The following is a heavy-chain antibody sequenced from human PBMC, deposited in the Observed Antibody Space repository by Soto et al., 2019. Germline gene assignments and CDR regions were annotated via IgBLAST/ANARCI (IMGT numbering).Heavy chain of an antibody. J-gene: IGHJ6*02. V-gene: IGHV3-23*01. D-gene: IGHD2-2*01. Sequence: PGGSLRLSCAASGFNFNDLVMNWVRQAPGKGLEWVSIISFTGDSRYYADSVKDRFTISRDNSQNTLYLQMNSLRAEDTAVYYCAKKSCSSPGCPYGMDVWGQGTTVTVSS. CDR2: ISFTGDSR. CDR1: GFNFNDLV. CDR3: AKKSCSSPGCPYGMDV.